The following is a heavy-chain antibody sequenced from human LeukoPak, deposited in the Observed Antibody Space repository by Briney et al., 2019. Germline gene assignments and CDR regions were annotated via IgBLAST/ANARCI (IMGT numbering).Heavy chain of an antibody. D-gene: IGHD1-1*01. CDR2: ITWNSVTI. V-gene: IGHV3-9*01. J-gene: IGHJ4*02. CDR3: ARGGLGTGIDY. CDR1: GFTFDDYA. Sequence: GRSLRLSCAASGFTFDDYAMHWVRQAPGKGLVWVSGITWNSVTIGYADSVKGRFTISRDNAKNSLYLQMNSLRAEDTAVYYCARGGLGTGIDYWGQGTLVTVSS.